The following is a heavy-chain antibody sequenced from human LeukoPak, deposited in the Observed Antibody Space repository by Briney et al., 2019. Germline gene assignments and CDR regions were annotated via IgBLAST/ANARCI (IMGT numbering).Heavy chain of an antibody. CDR1: GFTFSSYS. J-gene: IGHJ4*02. D-gene: IGHD3-22*01. CDR3: ARDQITMIVPPNPPSDY. Sequence: GGSLRLSCAASGFTFSSYSMNRVRQAPGKGLEWVSSISSSSSYIYYADSVKGRFTISRDNAKNSLYLQMNSLRAEDTAVYYCARDQITMIVPPNPPSDYWAREPWSPSPQ. V-gene: IGHV3-21*01. CDR2: ISSSSSYI.